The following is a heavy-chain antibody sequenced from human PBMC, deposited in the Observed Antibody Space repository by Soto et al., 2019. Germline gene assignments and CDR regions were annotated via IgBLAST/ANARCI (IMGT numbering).Heavy chain of an antibody. D-gene: IGHD6-19*01. CDR1: GYNFTSYG. CDR2: ISPHNDRT. Sequence: QVQLVQSGADVKKPGASVKVSCKASGYNFTSYGISWVRQAPGQGLEWMGWISPHNDRTKYARRFHDRVTMTTETPTGTVYMELGSLRSDDTAVYYCARDLYYSSGRYFDHDAFDIWGQGTVVTVSS. V-gene: IGHV1-18*01. CDR3: ARDLYYSSGRYFDHDAFDI. J-gene: IGHJ3*02.